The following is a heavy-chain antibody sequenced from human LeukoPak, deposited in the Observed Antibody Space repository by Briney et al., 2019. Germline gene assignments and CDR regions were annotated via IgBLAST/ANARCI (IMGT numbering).Heavy chain of an antibody. V-gene: IGHV1-69*13. CDR2: IIPIFGTA. CDR3: ASWFSGHCSGGGCKGWD. J-gene: IGHJ4*02. CDR1: GGTFSSYA. D-gene: IGHD2-15*01. Sequence: ASVKVSCKASGGTFSSYAISWVRQAPGQGLEWMGGIIPIFGTANYAQKFQGRVTITADESTSTAYMELSSLRSEDTAVYYCASWFSGHCSGGGCKGWDWGQGTLVTVSS.